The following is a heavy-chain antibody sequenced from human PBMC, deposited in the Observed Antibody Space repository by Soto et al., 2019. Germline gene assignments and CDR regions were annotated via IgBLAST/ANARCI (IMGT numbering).Heavy chain of an antibody. D-gene: IGHD2-2*01. V-gene: IGHV1-18*01. Sequence: QVQLVQSGAEVKKPGASVKVSCKASGYTFTSYGISWVRQAPGQGLEWMGWISAYNGNTNYAQKLQGRVTRTTDTSTSTAYMELRSLRSDDTAVYYCARWGYCSSTSCYVSYPYGMDVWGQGTTVTVSS. J-gene: IGHJ6*02. CDR1: GYTFTSYG. CDR2: ISAYNGNT. CDR3: ARWGYCSSTSCYVSYPYGMDV.